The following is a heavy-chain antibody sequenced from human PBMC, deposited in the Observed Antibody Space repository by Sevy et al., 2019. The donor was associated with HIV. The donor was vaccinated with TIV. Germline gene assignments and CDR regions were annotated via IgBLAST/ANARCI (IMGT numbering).Heavy chain of an antibody. J-gene: IGHJ6*02. CDR2: IKSNADGGTI. V-gene: IGHV3-15*01. Sequence: GVSLRLSCEASGFTFSYAWMNWVRQAPGKGLEWVGRIKSNADGGTIDYAAPVKGRFTISRDDSKNTLYLKMNSLKIEDTAVYYCTTDPIIVLLVTDGMDVWGQGTTVTVSS. CDR1: GFTFSYAW. CDR3: TTDPIIVLLVTDGMDV. D-gene: IGHD2-8*02.